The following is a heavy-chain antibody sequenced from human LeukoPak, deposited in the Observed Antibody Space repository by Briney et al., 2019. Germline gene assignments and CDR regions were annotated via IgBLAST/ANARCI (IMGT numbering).Heavy chain of an antibody. J-gene: IGHJ4*02. D-gene: IGHD3-22*01. CDR1: GFTFSSYA. CDR2: ISGSGGST. Sequence: GGSLRLSCAASGFTFSSYAMSWVRQAPGKGLEWVSAISGSGGSTYYADSVKGRFTISRDNSKNTLYLQMNSLRAEDTAVYYCAKNPILTMMVVVHKLHYFDYWGQGTLVTVSS. V-gene: IGHV3-23*01. CDR3: AKNPILTMMVVVHKLHYFDY.